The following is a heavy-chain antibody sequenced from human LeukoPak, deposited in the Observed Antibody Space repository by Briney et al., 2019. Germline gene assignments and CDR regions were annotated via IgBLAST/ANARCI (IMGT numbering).Heavy chain of an antibody. CDR1: GFTFSSYG. CDR3: AKDLASYGDYDLGFDY. D-gene: IGHD4-17*01. CDR2: ISGSGGST. Sequence: GGSLRLSCAASGFTFSSYGMSWVRQAPGKGLEWVSAISGSGGSTYYADSVKGRFTISRDNSKNTLYLQMNSLRAEDTAVYYCAKDLASYGDYDLGFDYWGQGTLVTVSS. J-gene: IGHJ4*02. V-gene: IGHV3-23*01.